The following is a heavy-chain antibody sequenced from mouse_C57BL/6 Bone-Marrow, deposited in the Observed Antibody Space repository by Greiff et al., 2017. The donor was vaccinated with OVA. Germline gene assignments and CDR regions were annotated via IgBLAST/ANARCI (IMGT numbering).Heavy chain of an antibody. CDR3: ARDGEAWFAY. CDR1: GYTFTSYW. CDR2: IDPSDSYT. Sequence: QVQLQQPGAELVKPGASVKLSCKASGYTFTSYWMQWVKQRPGQGLEWIGEIDPSDSYTNYNQKFKGKATLTVDTSSSTAYMQLSSLTSEDSAVYYCARDGEAWFAYWGQGTLVTVSA. J-gene: IGHJ3*01. V-gene: IGHV1-50*01.